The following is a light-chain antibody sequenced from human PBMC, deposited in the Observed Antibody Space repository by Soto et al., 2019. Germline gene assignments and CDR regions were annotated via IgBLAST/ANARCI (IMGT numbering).Light chain of an antibody. CDR1: QSINNRY. Sequence: EIVLTQSPGTLSLSPGERTTLSCRASQSINNRYLAWHQQKSGQAPRLLIYAASSSPTGIPDRLTGSWSGGDFTLTISRLDPADFAVYDCQQFGSSPGFIFGPGTKVYIK. V-gene: IGKV3-20*01. CDR2: AAS. CDR3: QQFGSSPGFI. J-gene: IGKJ3*01.